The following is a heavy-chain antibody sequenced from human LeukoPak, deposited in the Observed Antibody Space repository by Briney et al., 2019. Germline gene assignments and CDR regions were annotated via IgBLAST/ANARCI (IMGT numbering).Heavy chain of an antibody. CDR2: INSSGCTT. CDR1: GFTFRTFV. V-gene: IGHV3-23*01. Sequence: PGGSTRLSCAASGFTFRTFVMSWVRQAPGKGLEWVSIINSSGCTTYYADSVKGRFTISRDNSKNTLYLQMNSLRAEDTAVYYCAKHPGAGNFDYWGQGALVPVSS. CDR3: AKHPGAGNFDY. J-gene: IGHJ4*02. D-gene: IGHD6-19*01.